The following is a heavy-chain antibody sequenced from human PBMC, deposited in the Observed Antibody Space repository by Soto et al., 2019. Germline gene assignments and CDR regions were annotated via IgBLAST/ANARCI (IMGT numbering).Heavy chain of an antibody. CDR1: GDSVSSNSAA. D-gene: IGHD1-1*01. CDR2: TYYRSKWYN. J-gene: IGHJ6*02. Sequence: SQPLALTCGISGDSVSSNSAAWNWIRQSPSRGLEWLGRTYYRSKWYNDYAVSVKSRITINPDTSKNQFSLQLNSVTPEDTAVYYCARGGLERVSIYYYYGMDVWGQGTTVTV. V-gene: IGHV6-1*01. CDR3: ARGGLERVSIYYYYGMDV.